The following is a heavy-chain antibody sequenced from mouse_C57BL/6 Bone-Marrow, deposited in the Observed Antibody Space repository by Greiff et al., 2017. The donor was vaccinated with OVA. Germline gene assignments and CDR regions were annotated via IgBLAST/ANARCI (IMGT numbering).Heavy chain of an antibody. CDR3: ARGVVPDY. J-gene: IGHJ2*01. V-gene: IGHV5-4*01. CDR1: GFTFSSYA. D-gene: IGHD1-1*01. Sequence: EVQLQESGGGLVKPGGSLKLSCAASGFTFSSYAMSWVRQTPEKRLEWVATISDGGSYTYYPDNVKGRFTISRDNAKNNLYLQMSHLKSEDTAMYYCARGVVPDYWGQGTTLTVSS. CDR2: ISDGGSYT.